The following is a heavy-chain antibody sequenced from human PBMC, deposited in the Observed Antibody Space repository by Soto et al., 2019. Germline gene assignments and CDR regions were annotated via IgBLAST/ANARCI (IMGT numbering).Heavy chain of an antibody. CDR3: ARDFDVNTALDYWYFDL. CDR2: IYSSGRT. J-gene: IGHJ2*01. D-gene: IGHD5-18*01. Sequence: SSETLSLTCTLSGGSTSGNYWSWIRQPAGKGLEWIGRIYSSGRTHYNPSLKSRVTMSVSTNHFSLKLNSVTAADTAVYYCARDFDVNTALDYWYFDLWGRGTLVTVSS. CDR1: GGSTSGNY. V-gene: IGHV4-4*07.